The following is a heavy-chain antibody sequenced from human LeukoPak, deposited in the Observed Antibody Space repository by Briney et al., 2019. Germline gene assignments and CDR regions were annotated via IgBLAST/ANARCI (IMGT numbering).Heavy chain of an antibody. V-gene: IGHV1-69*13. J-gene: IGHJ3*02. CDR2: IIPIFGTA. CDR1: GGTFSSYA. D-gene: IGHD5-18*01. CDR3: ARSSKSYGLVLDAFDI. Sequence: ASVKVSCKASGGTFSSYAISWVRQAPGQGLEWMGGIIPIFGTANYAQKFQGRVTITADESTSTAYMELSSLRSEDTAVYYCARSSKSYGLVLDAFDIWGQGTMVTASS.